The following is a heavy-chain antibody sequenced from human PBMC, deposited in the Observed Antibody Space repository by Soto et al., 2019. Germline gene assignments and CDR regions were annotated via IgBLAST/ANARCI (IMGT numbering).Heavy chain of an antibody. D-gene: IGHD3-22*01. CDR3: ARGGGNYYDSSGYYPDAFDI. Sequence: PGGSLRLSCAASGFTFSSYSMNWVRQAPGKGLEWVSYISSSSSTIYYADSVKGRFTISRDNAKNSLYLQMNSLRDEDTAVYYCARGGGNYYDSSGYYPDAFDIWGQGTRGT. CDR2: ISSSSSTI. V-gene: IGHV3-48*02. CDR1: GFTFSSYS. J-gene: IGHJ3*02.